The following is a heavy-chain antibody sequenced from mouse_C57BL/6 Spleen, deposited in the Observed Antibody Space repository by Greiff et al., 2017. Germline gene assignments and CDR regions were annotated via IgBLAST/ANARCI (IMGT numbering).Heavy chain of an antibody. J-gene: IGHJ4*01. Sequence: EVQLQQSGPELVKPGASVKISCKASGYTFTDYYMNWVKQSHGKSLEWIGDINPNNGGTSYNQKFKGKATLTVDKSSSTAYMELRSLPSEDSAVYYCARYDYDPSYAMDYWGQGTSVTVSS. CDR3: ARYDYDPSYAMDY. CDR1: GYTFTDYY. CDR2: INPNNGGT. V-gene: IGHV1-26*01. D-gene: IGHD2-4*01.